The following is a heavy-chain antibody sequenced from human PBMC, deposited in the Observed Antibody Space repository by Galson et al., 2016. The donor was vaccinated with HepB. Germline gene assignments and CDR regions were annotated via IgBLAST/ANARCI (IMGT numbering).Heavy chain of an antibody. CDR1: GFTFSSYS. Sequence: SLRLSCAASGFTFSSYSMNWVRQAPGKGLEWVSSISSSSSYIYYADSVEGRFTISRDNAKNSLYLQMNSLRAEDTAVYYCATSPVLRYFDWLRSQGHERFDYWGQGTPVTVSS. V-gene: IGHV3-21*01. D-gene: IGHD3-9*01. CDR3: ATSPVLRYFDWLRSQGHERFDY. J-gene: IGHJ4*02. CDR2: ISSSSSYI.